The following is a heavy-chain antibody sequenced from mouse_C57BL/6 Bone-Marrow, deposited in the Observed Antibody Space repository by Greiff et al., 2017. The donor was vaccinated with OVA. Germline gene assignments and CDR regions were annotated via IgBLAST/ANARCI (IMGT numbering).Heavy chain of an antibody. V-gene: IGHV1-82*01. CDR3: ASLGITTFDY. CDR2: IYPGDGDT. Sequence: VQLQQSGPELVKPGASVKIPCKASGYTFTDYNMNWVKQRPGKGLEWIGRIYPGDGDTNYNGKFKGKATLTADKSSSTAYMQLSSLTSEDSAVYFCASLGITTFDYWGQGTTLTVSS. D-gene: IGHD1-1*01. CDR1: GYTFTDYN. J-gene: IGHJ2*01.